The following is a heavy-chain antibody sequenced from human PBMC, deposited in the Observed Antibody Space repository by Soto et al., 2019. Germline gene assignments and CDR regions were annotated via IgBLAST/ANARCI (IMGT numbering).Heavy chain of an antibody. CDR3: ATKTVAVARLD. CDR1: GFTFDDYA. D-gene: IGHD2-2*01. Sequence: SLRLSCAASGFTFDDYAMHWVRQAPGKGLEWVSGISWNSGSIGYADSVKGRFTISRDNAKNSQYLQMNSLRAADTALYYCATKTVAVARLDWGHGTPVTVSS. J-gene: IGHJ4*01. V-gene: IGHV3-9*01. CDR2: ISWNSGSI.